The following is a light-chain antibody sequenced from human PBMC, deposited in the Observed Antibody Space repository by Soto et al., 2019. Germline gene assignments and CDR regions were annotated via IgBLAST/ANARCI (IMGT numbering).Light chain of an antibody. CDR3: QQYNSYYT. J-gene: IGKJ2*01. CDR2: KAS. Sequence: DIQMTQSPSTLSASVGDRVTITCRASQSISTWLAWYQQKPGKAPKLLIYKASSLESGVPSRFSGSGSGTEFTLTISSLQHDDFATSYWQQYNSYYTFGQGTKLEIK. CDR1: QSISTW. V-gene: IGKV1-5*03.